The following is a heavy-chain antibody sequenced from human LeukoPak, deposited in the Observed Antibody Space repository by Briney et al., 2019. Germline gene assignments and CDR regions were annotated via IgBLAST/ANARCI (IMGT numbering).Heavy chain of an antibody. Sequence: GGSLRLSCAASGFTFSSYSMNWVRQAPGKGLEWVSFISSSSTYMYYADSVKGRFTISRDNAKNSLYLQMNSLRAEDTAVYYCAKQYCSSTTCYGVFDIWGQGTMVTVSS. V-gene: IGHV3-21*01. CDR1: GFTFSSYS. CDR3: AKQYCSSTTCYGVFDI. J-gene: IGHJ3*02. D-gene: IGHD2-2*01. CDR2: ISSSSTYM.